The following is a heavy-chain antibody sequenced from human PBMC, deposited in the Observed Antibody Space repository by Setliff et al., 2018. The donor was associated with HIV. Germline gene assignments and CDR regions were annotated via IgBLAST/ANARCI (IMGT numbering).Heavy chain of an antibody. CDR1: GNSSVANYF. CDR3: VRGRIDTYWDYFKEYFFNYIDV. CDR2: IAASGDP. J-gene: IGHJ6*03. D-gene: IGHD3-9*01. Sequence: PSETLSLTCTILGNSSVANYFWGWIRAPADKGLEWIGHIAASGDPNYNTSLKSRLSMSVHTSKNQFSLSLTSVSAADTAVYFCVRGRIDTYWDYFKEYFFNYIDVWGQGTTVTVSS. V-gene: IGHV4-4*07.